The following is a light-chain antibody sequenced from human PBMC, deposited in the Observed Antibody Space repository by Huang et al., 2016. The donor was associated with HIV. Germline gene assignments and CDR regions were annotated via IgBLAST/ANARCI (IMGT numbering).Light chain of an antibody. J-gene: IGKJ4*01. Sequence: EVVITQSPAILSVSPGERATLSCRASQNVNTDLAWYKHNPGQAPRLLIYGASTRATGIPARCSGNGSETEFTLTISSRQSEDFAIYYCQQYNNWPPLTFGGGTKVEIK. CDR2: GAS. CDR3: QQYNNWPPLT. V-gene: IGKV3-15*01. CDR1: QNVNTD.